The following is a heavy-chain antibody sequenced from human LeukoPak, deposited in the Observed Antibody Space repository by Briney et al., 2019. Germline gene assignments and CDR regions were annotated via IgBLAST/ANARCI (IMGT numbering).Heavy chain of an antibody. J-gene: IGHJ4*02. CDR3: AREKRIAAAGRLRLAY. V-gene: IGHV1-46*01. CDR1: GYTFTSYY. Sequence: GASVKVSCKASGYTFTSYYMHWVRQAPGQGLEWMGIINPSGGSTSYAQKFQGRVTMTRDMSTSTVYMELSSLRSEDTAVYYCAREKRIAAAGRLRLAYWGQGTLVTVSS. D-gene: IGHD6-13*01. CDR2: INPSGGST.